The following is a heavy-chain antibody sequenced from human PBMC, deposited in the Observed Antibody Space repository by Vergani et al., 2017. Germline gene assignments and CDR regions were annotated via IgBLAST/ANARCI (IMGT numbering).Heavy chain of an antibody. V-gene: IGHV4-61*05. J-gene: IGHJ5*02. D-gene: IGHD6-19*01. Sequence: QLHLQESGPGLVKLSETLSLTCTVSGGSITSSSYYWGWIRQPPGKGLEWIGRIYTSESTNYNPSLKSRVTISVDTSKNQFSLTLTSVTAADTAVYYCASDTHSGQRADRWGQGILVTVTS. CDR2: IYTSEST. CDR1: GGSITSSSYY. CDR3: ASDTHSGQRADR.